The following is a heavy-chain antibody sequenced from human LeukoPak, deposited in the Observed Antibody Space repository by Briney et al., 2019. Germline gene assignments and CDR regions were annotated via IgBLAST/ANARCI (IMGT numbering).Heavy chain of an antibody. V-gene: IGHV4-59*01. D-gene: IGHD6-13*01. CDR1: GGSISSYY. CDR2: IYYSGST. Sequence: SETLSLTCTVSGGSISSYYWSWIRQPPGKGLEWIGYIYYSGSTNYNPSLKSRVTISVDTSKNQFSQRQSSVTAADTAVYYCARVTGYVMEDYFDYWGQGTLVTVSS. J-gene: IGHJ4*02. CDR3: ARVTGYVMEDYFDY.